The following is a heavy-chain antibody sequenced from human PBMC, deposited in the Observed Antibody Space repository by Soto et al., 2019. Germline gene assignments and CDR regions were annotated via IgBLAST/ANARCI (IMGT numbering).Heavy chain of an antibody. D-gene: IGHD6-13*01. CDR3: AREHIAAAFDHYYYYMDV. CDR2: IYYSGST. CDR1: GGSISSYY. Sequence: SETLSLTCTVSGGSISSYYWSWIRQPPGKGLEWIGYIYYSGSTNYNPSLKSRVTISVDTSKNQFSLKLSSVTAADTAVYYCAREHIAAAFDHYYYYMDVWGKGTTVTVSS. V-gene: IGHV4-59*01. J-gene: IGHJ6*03.